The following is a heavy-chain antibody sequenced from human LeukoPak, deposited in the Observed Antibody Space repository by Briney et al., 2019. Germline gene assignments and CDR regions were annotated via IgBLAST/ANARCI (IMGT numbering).Heavy chain of an antibody. J-gene: IGHJ4*02. CDR3: ARASGGNRPFDY. D-gene: IGHD4-23*01. CDR1: GGSISSSSYY. CDR2: IYYSGST. Sequence: PSETLSLTCTVSGGSISSSSYYWGWIRQPPGKGLEWIGSIYYSGSTYYNPSLKSRVTISVDTSKNQFSLKLSSVTAADTAVYYCARASGGNRPFDYWGQGTLVTVSS. V-gene: IGHV4-39*07.